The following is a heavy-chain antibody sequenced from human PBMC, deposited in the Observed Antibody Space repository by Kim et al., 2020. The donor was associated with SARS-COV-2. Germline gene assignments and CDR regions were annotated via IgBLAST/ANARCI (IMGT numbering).Heavy chain of an antibody. J-gene: IGHJ4*02. CDR1: GFTFSNCA. V-gene: IGHV3-23*01. Sequence: GGSLRLSCAASGFTFSNCAMTWVRQAPGKGLEWVSSISGGGLATYYADSVKGRISISRDASKNTLYLQMNSLRAEDTAVYYCAKDLTYHVSGRFDYWGQGTLVTVSS. CDR2: ISGGGLAT. CDR3: AKDLTYHVSGRFDY. D-gene: IGHD2-15*01.